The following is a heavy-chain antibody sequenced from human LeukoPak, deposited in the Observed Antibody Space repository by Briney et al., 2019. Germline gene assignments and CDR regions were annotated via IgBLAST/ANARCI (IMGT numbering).Heavy chain of an antibody. J-gene: IGHJ3*02. V-gene: IGHV1-24*01. CDR1: GYTLPELS. Sequence: ASVKVSCKVSGYTLPELSMHWVRLAPGNGREGMGGFYPEDGERIYAQQFHGRVTMTEDTSTDTAYIELSSLRSDDTAVYYCARDGYYDSMDAFDIWGQGTMVTVSS. CDR2: FYPEDGER. D-gene: IGHD3-22*01. CDR3: ARDGYYDSMDAFDI.